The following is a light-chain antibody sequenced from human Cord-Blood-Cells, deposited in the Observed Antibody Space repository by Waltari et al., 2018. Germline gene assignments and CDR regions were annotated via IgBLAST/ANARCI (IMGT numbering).Light chain of an antibody. J-gene: IGKJ2*01. Sequence: EMVMTQSPATLSVSPGERATLSCRASQSVSSNLAWYQQKPGQAPRLLIYGASTRATGSPARFSGSGSGTEFTLTISSLQSEDFAVYDCQQYNNWPRTFGQGTKLEIK. CDR1: QSVSSN. CDR2: GAS. CDR3: QQYNNWPRT. V-gene: IGKV3-15*01.